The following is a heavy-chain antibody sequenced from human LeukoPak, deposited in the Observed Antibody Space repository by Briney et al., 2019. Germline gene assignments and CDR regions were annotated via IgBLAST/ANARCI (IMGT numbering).Heavy chain of an antibody. V-gene: IGHV1-18*01. CDR3: ARDRPDIAAAYPDY. CDR1: GYTFTIYG. Sequence: ASVKVSFTASGYTFTIYGISWVRQAPGQGLEWMGWISAYNGNTNYAQKLQGRVTMTTDTSTSTAYMELRSLRSDDTAVYYCARDRPDIAAAYPDYWGQGTLVTVSS. D-gene: IGHD6-13*01. CDR2: ISAYNGNT. J-gene: IGHJ4*02.